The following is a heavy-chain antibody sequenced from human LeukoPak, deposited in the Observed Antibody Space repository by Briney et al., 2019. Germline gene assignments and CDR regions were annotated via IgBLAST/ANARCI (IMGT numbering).Heavy chain of an antibody. D-gene: IGHD3-10*01. CDR1: GFTFSTYA. Sequence: QPGGSLRLSCAASGFTFSTYAMRWVRQAPGKGLEWVSSISGSDGSTYCADSVKGRFTISRDNSKNTLYLQMNSPRAEDTAVYYCAKGESHPKYYFDYWGQGTLVTVSS. CDR3: AKGESHPKYYFDY. CDR2: ISGSDGST. J-gene: IGHJ4*02. V-gene: IGHV3-23*01.